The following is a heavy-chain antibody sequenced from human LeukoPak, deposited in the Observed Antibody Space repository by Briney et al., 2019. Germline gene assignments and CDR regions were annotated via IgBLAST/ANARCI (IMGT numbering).Heavy chain of an antibody. J-gene: IGHJ4*02. Sequence: SETLSPTCTVSGGSISSSSFYWGWIRQPPGKGLQWIGYIHYRGSTYYNPSLKSRVTISVDTSKNQFSLKLSSVNAADTAVYYCARLVGSSWYHEVLRGRDYWGQGTLVTVSS. D-gene: IGHD6-13*01. CDR2: IHYRGST. V-gene: IGHV4-39*01. CDR3: ARLVGSSWYHEVLRGRDY. CDR1: GGSISSSSFY.